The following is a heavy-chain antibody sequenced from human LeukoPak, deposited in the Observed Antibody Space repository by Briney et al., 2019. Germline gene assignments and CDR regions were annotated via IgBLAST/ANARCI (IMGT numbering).Heavy chain of an antibody. CDR2: IYYSGST. CDR3: ARGTFRAYYYDSSGYRD. D-gene: IGHD3-22*01. V-gene: IGHV4-31*03. CDR1: GGSISSGGYY. J-gene: IGHJ4*02. Sequence: PSETLSLTCTVSGGSISSGGYYWSWIRQHPGKGLEWIGYIYYSGSTYYKPSLKSRVTISVDTSKNQFSLKLSSVTAADTAVYYCARGTFRAYYYDSSGYRDWGQGTLVTVSS.